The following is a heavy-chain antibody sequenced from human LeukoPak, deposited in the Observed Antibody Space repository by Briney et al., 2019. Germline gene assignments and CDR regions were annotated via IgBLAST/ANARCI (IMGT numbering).Heavy chain of an antibody. CDR1: GFTFSTYW. D-gene: IGHD6-19*01. CDR3: TRDLWLAANVY. CDR2: IKQDGSEK. Sequence: GGSLRLSCAAAGFTFSTYWMSWVRQAPGEGLEWVANIKQDGSEKYYVDSVKGRFTISRDNAKNSLYLQMDRLTAEDTAVYYCTRDLWLAANVYWGQGTLVTVSS. J-gene: IGHJ4*02. V-gene: IGHV3-7*01.